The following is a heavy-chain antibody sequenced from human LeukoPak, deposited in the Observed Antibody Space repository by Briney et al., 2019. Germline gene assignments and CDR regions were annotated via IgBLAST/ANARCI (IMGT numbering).Heavy chain of an antibody. V-gene: IGHV1-18*01. CDR2: ISAYNGNT. Sequence: ASVKVSCMDSGYTFTSYGISWVRQAPGQRLEWMGWISAYNGNTNYAQKLQGRVTMTTDTSTSTAYMELRSLRSDDTAVYYCARVNSFGEDYFDYWGQGTLVTVSS. CDR1: GYTFTSYG. D-gene: IGHD3-10*01. CDR3: ARVNSFGEDYFDY. J-gene: IGHJ4*02.